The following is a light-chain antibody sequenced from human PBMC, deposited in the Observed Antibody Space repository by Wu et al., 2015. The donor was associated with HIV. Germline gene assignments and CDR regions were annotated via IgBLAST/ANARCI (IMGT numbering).Light chain of an antibody. J-gene: IGKJ1*01. CDR1: QNVNNY. CDR2: DAS. V-gene: IGKV3-11*01. CDR3: QHRSNWPT. Sequence: DIVLTQSPASLSLSPGERVTLSCRASQNVNNYLAWYQQKPGQAPRLLIYDASNRAKGIPTGFTGSGSGTDFSLTISSLEPEDFAVYYCQHRSNWPTFGQGTKVEIQ.